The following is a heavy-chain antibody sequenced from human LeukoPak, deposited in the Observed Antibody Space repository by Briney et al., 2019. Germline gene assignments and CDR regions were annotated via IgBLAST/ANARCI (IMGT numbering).Heavy chain of an antibody. Sequence: TGGSLRLSCAASGFTFDDYAMHWVRQAPGKGLEWVSGISWNSGSIGYADSVKGRFTISRDNAKNSLYLQMNSLRAEDTALYYCAKDGGGYYYYGMDVWGQGTTVTVSS. CDR2: ISWNSGSI. CDR1: GFTFDDYA. V-gene: IGHV3-9*01. CDR3: AKDGGGYYYYGMDV. D-gene: IGHD3-10*01. J-gene: IGHJ6*02.